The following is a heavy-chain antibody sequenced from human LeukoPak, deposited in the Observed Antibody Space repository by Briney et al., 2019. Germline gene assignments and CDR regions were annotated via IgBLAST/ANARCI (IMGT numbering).Heavy chain of an antibody. J-gene: IGHJ4*02. Sequence: PSETLSLTCAVYGGSFSGYYWSWIRQPPGKGREWIGEINHSGSTNYNPSLKTRVTISVDTSKNQCSLKLSSVSAADTAVYYCARRGGYCSSTSCYKGYYFDFWGQGTLVTVSS. V-gene: IGHV4-34*01. CDR2: INHSGST. CDR3: ARRGGYCSSTSCYKGYYFDF. CDR1: GGSFSGYY. D-gene: IGHD2-2*02.